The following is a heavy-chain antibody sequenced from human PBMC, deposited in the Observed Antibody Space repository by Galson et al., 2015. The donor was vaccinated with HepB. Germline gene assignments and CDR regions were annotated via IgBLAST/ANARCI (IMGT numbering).Heavy chain of an antibody. D-gene: IGHD4-23*01. CDR2: ISSSSSTI. CDR1: GFTFSSYS. Sequence: SLRLSCAASGFTFSSYSMNWVRQAPGKGLEWVSYISSSSSTIYYADSVKGRFTISRDNAKNSLYLQMNSLRDEDTAVYYCASFLGSMTTVDMADYWGQGTLVTVSS. CDR3: ASFLGSMTTVDMADY. J-gene: IGHJ4*02. V-gene: IGHV3-48*02.